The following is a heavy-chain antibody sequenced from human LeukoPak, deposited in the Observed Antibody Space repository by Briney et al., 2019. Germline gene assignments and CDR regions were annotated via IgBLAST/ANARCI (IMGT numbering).Heavy chain of an antibody. CDR1: GYSISSGYY. CDR3: ARVRGYYDILTGSSRGYYFDY. D-gene: IGHD3-9*01. CDR2: IYSGGST. J-gene: IGHJ4*02. V-gene: IGHV3-66*01. Sequence: ETLSLTCTVSGYSISSGYYWGWIRQPPGKGLEWVSVIYSGGSTYYADSVKGRFTISRDNSKNTLYLQMNSLRAEDTAVYYCARVRGYYDILTGSSRGYYFDYWGQGTLVTVSS.